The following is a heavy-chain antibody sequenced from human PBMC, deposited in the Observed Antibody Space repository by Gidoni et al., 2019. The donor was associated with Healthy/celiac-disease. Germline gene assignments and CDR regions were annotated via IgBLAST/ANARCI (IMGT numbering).Heavy chain of an antibody. Sequence: QVQLQESGPGLVKPSETLSLTCTVSGGSISSYYWSWIRQPPGKGLEWIGYIYYSGSTNYNPSLKSRVTISVDTSKNQFSLKLSSVTAADTAVYYCARHRNYYDSSGYLPRTYYYYGMDVWGQGTTVTVSS. J-gene: IGHJ6*02. V-gene: IGHV4-59*08. CDR3: ARHRNYYDSSGYLPRTYYYYGMDV. CDR1: GGSISSYY. D-gene: IGHD3-22*01. CDR2: IYYSGST.